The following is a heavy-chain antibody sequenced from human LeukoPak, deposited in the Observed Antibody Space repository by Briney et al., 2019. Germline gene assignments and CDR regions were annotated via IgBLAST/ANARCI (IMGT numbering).Heavy chain of an antibody. CDR2: IKSKTDGGTT. J-gene: IGHJ6*03. CDR3: ATTLRHCSSTSCNHYYYYYMDV. Sequence: PGGSLRLSCAASGFTFSNAWMSWVRQAPGKGLEWVGRIKSKTDGGTTDYAAPVKGRFTISRDDSKNTLYLQMNSLKTEDTAVYYCATTLRHCSSTSCNHYYYYYMDVWGKGTTVTVSS. CDR1: GFTFSNAW. V-gene: IGHV3-15*01. D-gene: IGHD2-2*01.